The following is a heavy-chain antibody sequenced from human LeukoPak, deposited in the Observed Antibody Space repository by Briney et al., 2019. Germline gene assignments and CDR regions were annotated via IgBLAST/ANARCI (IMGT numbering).Heavy chain of an antibody. CDR3: ARRGAVTTYYYYYGMDV. CDR1: GFTFSSYS. Sequence: GGPLRLSCAASGFTFSSYSMTWVRQAPGKGLEWVSSISSSSSYIYYADSVKGRFTISRDNAKNSLYLQMNSLRAEDTAVYYCARRGAVTTYYYYYGMDVWGQGTTVTVSS. V-gene: IGHV3-21*01. J-gene: IGHJ6*02. CDR2: ISSSSSYI. D-gene: IGHD4-17*01.